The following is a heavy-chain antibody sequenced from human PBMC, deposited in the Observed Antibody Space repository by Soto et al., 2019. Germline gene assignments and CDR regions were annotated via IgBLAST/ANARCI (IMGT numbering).Heavy chain of an antibody. CDR2: IYYSGST. J-gene: IGHJ5*02. CDR3: ARAPEYCTSNTCNWFDP. V-gene: IGHV4-30-4*01. D-gene: IGHD2-2*01. CDR1: GGSISSGDYY. Sequence: SETLSLTCTVSGGSISSGDYYWSWIRQPPGKGLEWIGYIYYSGSTYYNPSLKSRVTLSVDTSKNQFSLKLSSVTAADTAVYYCARAPEYCTSNTCNWFDPWGQGTLVTVSS.